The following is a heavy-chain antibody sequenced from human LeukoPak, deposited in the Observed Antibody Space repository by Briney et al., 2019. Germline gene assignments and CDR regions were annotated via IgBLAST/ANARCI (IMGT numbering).Heavy chain of an antibody. J-gene: IGHJ4*02. D-gene: IGHD1-20*01. V-gene: IGHV2-70*11. CDR2: IDWDDDK. CDR1: GFSLSTSGMC. Sequence: ESGPALVKPTQTLTLTCTFSGFSLSTSGMCVSWIRQPPAKALEWLARIDWDDDKYYSTSLKTRLTISKDTSKNQVVLTMTNMDPVDTATYYCARIRITGTTAIDWGQGTLVTVSS. CDR3: ARIRITGTTAID.